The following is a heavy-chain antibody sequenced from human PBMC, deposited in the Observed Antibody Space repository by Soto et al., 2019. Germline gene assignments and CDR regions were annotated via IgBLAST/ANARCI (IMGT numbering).Heavy chain of an antibody. Sequence: GASVKVSCKASGGTFSSYAIRWVRQAPGQGLEWMGGIIPIFGTANYAQKFQGRVTITADESTSTAYMELSSLRSEDTAVYYCARKKSGYCSGGSCYGSAGYYYYGMDVWGQGTTVTVSS. V-gene: IGHV1-69*13. CDR3: ARKKSGYCSGGSCYGSAGYYYYGMDV. D-gene: IGHD2-15*01. J-gene: IGHJ6*02. CDR2: IIPIFGTA. CDR1: GGTFSSYA.